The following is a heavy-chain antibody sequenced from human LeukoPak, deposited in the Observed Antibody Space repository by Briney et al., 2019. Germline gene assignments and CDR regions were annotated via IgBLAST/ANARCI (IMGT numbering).Heavy chain of an antibody. V-gene: IGHV1-8*03. CDR1: GYTFTGYY. D-gene: IGHD6-13*01. CDR2: MNPNSGNT. Sequence: ASVKVSCKASGYTFTGYYMHWVRQAPGQGLEWMGWMNPNSGNTGYAQKFQGRVTITRNTSISTAYMELSSLRSEDTAVYYCARGNPRIAAADYWGQGTLVTVSS. CDR3: ARGNPRIAAADY. J-gene: IGHJ4*02.